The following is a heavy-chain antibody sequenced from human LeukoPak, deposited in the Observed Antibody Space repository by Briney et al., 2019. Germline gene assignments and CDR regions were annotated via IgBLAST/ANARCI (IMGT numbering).Heavy chain of an antibody. CDR1: GDSLNTYY. Sequence: SETLSLTCTVSGDSLNTYYWTWIRQTPGKELEWIGFVASSGTSNYNPSLKSRVSISIDTSKNQFSLALTSVTPADTADYYCARAVRGVVTSNWFDPWGQGTLVSVSS. D-gene: IGHD2-21*02. CDR2: VASSGTS. V-gene: IGHV4-59*01. J-gene: IGHJ5*02. CDR3: ARAVRGVVTSNWFDP.